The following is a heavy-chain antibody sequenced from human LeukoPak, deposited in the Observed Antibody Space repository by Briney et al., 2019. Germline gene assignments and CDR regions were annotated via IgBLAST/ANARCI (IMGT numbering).Heavy chain of an antibody. V-gene: IGHV3-21*01. CDR3: ARDNDFWSTTGYFDY. CDR2: ISSSSSYI. D-gene: IGHD3-3*01. Sequence: PGGSLRLSCAPSGFTFSSYSMNWVRQAPGKGLEWVSSISSSSSYIYYADSVKGRFTISRDNAKNSLYLQMNSLRAEDTAVYYCARDNDFWSTTGYFDYWGQGTLVTVSS. J-gene: IGHJ4*02. CDR1: GFTFSSYS.